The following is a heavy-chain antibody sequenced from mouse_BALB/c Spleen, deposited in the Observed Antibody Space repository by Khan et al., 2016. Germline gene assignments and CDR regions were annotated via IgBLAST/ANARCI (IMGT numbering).Heavy chain of an antibody. CDR1: GFTFSNYW. Sequence: EVQLEESGGGLVQPGGSMKLSCVASGFTFSNYWMNWVRQSPEKGLEWVAEIRLKSNNYATHYAESVKGRFTISRDDSKSSVYLQMNNLRAEDTGIDYCTRTGAGYVDVWGAGTTVTVSS. CDR3: TRTGAGYVDV. D-gene: IGHD4-1*01. V-gene: IGHV6-6*02. CDR2: IRLKSNNYAT. J-gene: IGHJ1*01.